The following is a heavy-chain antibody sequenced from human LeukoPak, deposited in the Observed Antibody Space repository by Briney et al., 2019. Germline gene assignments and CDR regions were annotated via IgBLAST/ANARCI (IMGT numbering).Heavy chain of an antibody. V-gene: IGHV3-74*01. CDR1: GFTFSSYW. D-gene: IGHD6-13*01. J-gene: IGHJ3*02. CDR2: INPVKTNT. Sequence: GSLRLSCAASGFTFSSYWRHWVRQAPGKGLLWVSRINPVKTNTNYADSVKGRFTISRDNAKNTLYLQMNSLRAEDTAVYYCARVSGIAAAGNFAFDIWGQGTMVTVSS. CDR3: ARVSGIAAAGNFAFDI.